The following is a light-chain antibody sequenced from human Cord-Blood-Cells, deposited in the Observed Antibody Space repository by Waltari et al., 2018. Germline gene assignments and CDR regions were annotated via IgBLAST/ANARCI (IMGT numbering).Light chain of an antibody. V-gene: IGKV1-33*01. CDR1: QAISNY. J-gene: IGKJ4*01. Sequence: DIQMTQSPSSLSASVGDRVTITCQASQAISNYLNWKQQKPGKATKLLIYDASNLEKAGPSRFSGSGSGTDFTFTISSLQPEDIATYYCQQYDNLPLTFGGGTKVEIK. CDR3: QQYDNLPLT. CDR2: DAS.